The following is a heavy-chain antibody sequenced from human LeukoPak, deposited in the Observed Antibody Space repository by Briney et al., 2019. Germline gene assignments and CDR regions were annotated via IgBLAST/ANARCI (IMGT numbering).Heavy chain of an antibody. V-gene: IGHV4-31*03. D-gene: IGHD5-12*01. CDR1: GGSISSGGYY. CDR2: IYYSGST. Sequence: PSETLSLTCTVSGGSISSGGYYWSWIRQHPGKGLEWIGYIYYSGSTYYNPSLKSRVTISVDTSKNQFSLKLSSVTAADTAVSYCARDRGKSYSGYDYWGQGTLVTVSS. CDR3: ARDRGKSYSGYDY. J-gene: IGHJ4*02.